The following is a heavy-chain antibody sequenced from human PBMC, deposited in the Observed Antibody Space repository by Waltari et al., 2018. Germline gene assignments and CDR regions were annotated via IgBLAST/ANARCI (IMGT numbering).Heavy chain of an antibody. J-gene: IGHJ4*02. V-gene: IGHV4-59*01. CDR1: GGSISSYY. CDR3: ARAAGPDFYFDY. CDR2: IYYSGST. Sequence: QVQLQESGPGLVKPSETLSLTCTVSGGSISSYYWSWIRQPPGKGLEWIGYIYYSGSTNYTPSLKSRVTISVDTSKNQFSLKLSSVTAADTAVYYCARAAGPDFYFDYWGQGTLVTVSS. D-gene: IGHD3-3*01.